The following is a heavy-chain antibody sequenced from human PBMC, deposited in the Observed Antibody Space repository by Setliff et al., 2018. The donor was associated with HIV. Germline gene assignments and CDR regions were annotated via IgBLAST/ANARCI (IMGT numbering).Heavy chain of an antibody. V-gene: IGHV4-61*09. CDR2: IYTSGST. J-gene: IGHJ6*03. Sequence: KPSETLSLTCTVSGGSISSGSYYWSWIRQPAGKGLEWIGHIYTSGSTNYNPSLKSRVTISVDTSKNQFSLKLSSVTAADTAVYYCARDKADGDYYYYYYMDVWGKGTTVTVSS. CDR3: ARDKADGDYYYYYYMDV. CDR1: GGSISSGSYY. D-gene: IGHD4-17*01.